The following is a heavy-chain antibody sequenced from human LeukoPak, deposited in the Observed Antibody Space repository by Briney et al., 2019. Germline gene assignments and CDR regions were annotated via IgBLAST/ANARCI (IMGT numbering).Heavy chain of an antibody. Sequence: ASVKVSCKASGGTFSSYAISWVRQAPGQGLEWMGRIIPILGIANYAQKFQGRVTITADKSTSTAYMELSSLRSEDTAVYYCARPLGYGDPLDYWGQGTLVTVSS. CDR1: GGTFSSYA. V-gene: IGHV1-69*04. CDR2: IIPILGIA. D-gene: IGHD4-17*01. CDR3: ARPLGYGDPLDY. J-gene: IGHJ4*02.